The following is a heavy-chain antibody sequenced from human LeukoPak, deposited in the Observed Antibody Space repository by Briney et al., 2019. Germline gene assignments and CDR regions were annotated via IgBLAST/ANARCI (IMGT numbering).Heavy chain of an antibody. CDR3: ARQVTFGYAYAYYFDY. CDR1: GGSIRSGYYY. CDR2: IYDSGST. Sequence: SETLSLTCTVSGGSIRSGYYYWGWIRQPPGKGLEWIGSIYDSGSTYYNPSLKSRVTISVDTSKNQFSLKLSSVTAADTAVYYCARQVTFGYAYAYYFDYWGQGSLVTVSS. D-gene: IGHD5-18*01. V-gene: IGHV4-39*01. J-gene: IGHJ4*02.